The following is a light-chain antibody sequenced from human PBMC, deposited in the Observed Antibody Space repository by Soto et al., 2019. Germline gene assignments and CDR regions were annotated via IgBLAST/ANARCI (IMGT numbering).Light chain of an antibody. Sequence: DIQMTQSPSSLSAAVGDRVTITCRASQSIISYLNWYQQKPGKAPKVLIYAASSLQSGVPSRFSGSGSGTDFTLSISSLQPEDFATYYCQQSYRTQLTFGGGTKVEIK. CDR1: QSIISY. CDR2: AAS. CDR3: QQSYRTQLT. V-gene: IGKV1-39*01. J-gene: IGKJ4*01.